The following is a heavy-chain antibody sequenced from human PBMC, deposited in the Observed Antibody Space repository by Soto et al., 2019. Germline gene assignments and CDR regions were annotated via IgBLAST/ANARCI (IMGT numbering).Heavy chain of an antibody. J-gene: IGHJ6*03. CDR2: INAGNGNT. V-gene: IGHV1-3*01. CDR3: ASGYGDYEYYYSYSMDV. Sequence: ASVKVSCKASGYTFTSYAMHWVRQAPGQRLEWMGWINAGNGNTKYSQKFQGRVTITRDTSASTAYMELSSLRSEDTAVYYCASGYGDYEYYYSYSMDVWGKGPTVTVSS. D-gene: IGHD4-17*01. CDR1: GYTFTSYA.